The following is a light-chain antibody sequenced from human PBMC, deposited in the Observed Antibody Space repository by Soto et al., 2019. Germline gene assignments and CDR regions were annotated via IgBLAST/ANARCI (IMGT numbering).Light chain of an antibody. CDR3: QQYNNWPLT. Sequence: EIVMTQSPATLSVSPGERATLSCRASQSVSSNLAWYQQKPGQAPRLLIYGASTRATGIPARFSGSGSGTEFTLTISNLQSEYFAVYYCQQYNNWPLTVGPGTKVDIK. CDR2: GAS. J-gene: IGKJ3*01. CDR1: QSVSSN. V-gene: IGKV3-15*01.